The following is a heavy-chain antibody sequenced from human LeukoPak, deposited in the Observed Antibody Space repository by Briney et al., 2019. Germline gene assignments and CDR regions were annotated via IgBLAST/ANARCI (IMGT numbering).Heavy chain of an antibody. J-gene: IGHJ4*02. V-gene: IGHV3-48*04. CDR2: ISSSGSTI. CDR3: ASRHSSSWYPIDY. Sequence: GGSLRLSCAASGFTFSSYWMNWVRQAPGKGLEWVSYISSSGSTIYYADSVKGRFTISRDNAKNSLYLQMNSLRAEDTAVYYCASRHSSSWYPIDYWGQGTLVTVSS. CDR1: GFTFSSYW. D-gene: IGHD6-13*01.